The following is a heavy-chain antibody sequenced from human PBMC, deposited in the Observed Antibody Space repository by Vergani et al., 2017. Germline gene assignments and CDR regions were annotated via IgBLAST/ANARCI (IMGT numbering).Heavy chain of an antibody. D-gene: IGHD6-19*01. CDR3: ARVSPGDNSGWEAFDY. V-gene: IGHV1-69*02. CDR2: IIPIIRLA. Sequence: QVHLEQSGTGVKKPGSSVKVSCKVSGDIFNNYTVTWVRQAPGQGLEWMGRIIPIIRLATSAQKFQDRVKITGDTSTNTVYMEMNNLRSEDTAMYYCARVSPGDNSGWEAFDYWGQGTLVTVSS. CDR1: GDIFNNYT. J-gene: IGHJ4*02.